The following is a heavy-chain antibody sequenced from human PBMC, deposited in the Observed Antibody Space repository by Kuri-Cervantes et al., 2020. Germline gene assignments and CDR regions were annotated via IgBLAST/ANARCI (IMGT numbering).Heavy chain of an antibody. Sequence: SETLSLTCTVSGGSINNYFWSWIRQSPGKGLEWIGYIYYSGSTNYNPSLQSRVTISVDTPKNQFSLKLSSVTAADTAVYYCARGGRDYVWGSYRQYWYFDLWGRGTLVTVSS. CDR2: IYYSGST. CDR1: GGSINNYF. J-gene: IGHJ2*01. V-gene: IGHV4-59*12. D-gene: IGHD3-16*02. CDR3: ARGGRDYVWGSYRQYWYFDL.